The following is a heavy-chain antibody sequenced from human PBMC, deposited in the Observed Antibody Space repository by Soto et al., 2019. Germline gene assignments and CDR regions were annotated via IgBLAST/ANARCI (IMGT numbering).Heavy chain of an antibody. J-gene: IGHJ6*02. V-gene: IGHV3-30-3*01. D-gene: IGHD1-7*01. Sequence: QVQLVESGGGVVQPGRSLRLSCVASGFTFNIYTMHWVRQAPGKGLEWVAVISYDGSNKYYADSVKGRFTISRDNTKNTLYLQMNSVRAEDTAVYYCARIRKYNWNLANYYYHYGMDVWGQGTTVTVSS. CDR3: ARIRKYNWNLANYYYHYGMDV. CDR1: GFTFNIYT. CDR2: ISYDGSNK.